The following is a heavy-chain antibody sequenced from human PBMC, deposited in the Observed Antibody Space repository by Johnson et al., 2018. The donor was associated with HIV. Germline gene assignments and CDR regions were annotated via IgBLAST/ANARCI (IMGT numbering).Heavy chain of an antibody. CDR2: IYSGGST. D-gene: IGHD3-22*01. Sequence: VQLVESGGGVVQPGGSLRLSCAASGFTFSSNYMSWVRQAPGKGLEWVSVIYSGGSTFYADSVKGRFTISRDNAKNSLYLQMNSLRAEDTAVYYCARDTYYYDSSGYLDAFDIWGQGTMVTVSS. CDR1: GFTFSSNY. V-gene: IGHV3-66*01. J-gene: IGHJ3*02. CDR3: ARDTYYYDSSGYLDAFDI.